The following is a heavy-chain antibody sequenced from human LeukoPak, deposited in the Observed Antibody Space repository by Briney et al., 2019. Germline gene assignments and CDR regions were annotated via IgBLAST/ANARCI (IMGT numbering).Heavy chain of an antibody. Sequence: GGSLRLSCAASGFTFSSYSMNWVRQAPGKGLEWVSSISSSSSYIYCADSVKGRFTISRDNAKNSLYLQMNSLRAEDTAVYYCARVDIVVVVAATDRYYYYGMDVWGQGTTVTVSS. D-gene: IGHD2-15*01. V-gene: IGHV3-21*01. CDR1: GFTFSSYS. CDR3: ARVDIVVVVAATDRYYYYGMDV. CDR2: ISSSSSYI. J-gene: IGHJ6*02.